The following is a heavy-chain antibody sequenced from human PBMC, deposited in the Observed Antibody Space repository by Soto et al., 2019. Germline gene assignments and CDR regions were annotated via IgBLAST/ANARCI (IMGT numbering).Heavy chain of an antibody. CDR1: GFPFSSYW. V-gene: IGHV3-74*03. Sequence: GGSLRLSCVASGFPFSSYWMHWIRQVPGKGLMWVSQIGSDGRPTTYADSVKGRFTISRDNSKSTLYLQMDHLRVEDTGVYHCARTDCSSSDCPRDLVGAVTMDYWGQGTPVTVSS. D-gene: IGHD2-2*01. CDR2: IGSDGRPT. J-gene: IGHJ4*02. CDR3: ARTDCSSSDCPRDLVGAVTMDY.